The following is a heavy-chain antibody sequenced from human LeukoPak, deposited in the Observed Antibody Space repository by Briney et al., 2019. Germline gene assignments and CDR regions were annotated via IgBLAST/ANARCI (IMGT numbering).Heavy chain of an antibody. D-gene: IGHD1-26*01. CDR1: GFTFSSYS. Sequence: KPGGSLRLSCAASGFTFSSYSMNWVRQAPGKGLEWVSSIGSSSSYIYYADSVKGRFTISRDNSKNTLYLQMNSLRAEDTAVYYCAKGGGSRNFDYWGQGTLVAVSS. CDR2: IGSSSSYI. CDR3: AKGGGSRNFDY. V-gene: IGHV3-21*04. J-gene: IGHJ4*02.